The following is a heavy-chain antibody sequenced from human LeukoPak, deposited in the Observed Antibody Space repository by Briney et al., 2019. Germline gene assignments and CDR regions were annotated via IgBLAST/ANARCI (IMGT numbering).Heavy chain of an antibody. D-gene: IGHD3-22*01. CDR3: ARASNYYDSSGYQPSYFDY. J-gene: IGHJ4*02. V-gene: IGHV1-2*02. Sequence: GASVKVSCKASGYTFTGYYMHWVRQSPGQGLEWMGWINPNSGGTNYAQKFQGRVTMTRDTSISTAYIELSRLRSDETAVYYCARASNYYDSSGYQPSYFDYWGQGTLVTVSS. CDR2: INPNSGGT. CDR1: GYTFTGYY.